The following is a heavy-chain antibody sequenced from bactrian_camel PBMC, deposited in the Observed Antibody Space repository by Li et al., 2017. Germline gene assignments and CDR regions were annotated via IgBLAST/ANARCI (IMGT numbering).Heavy chain of an antibody. CDR1: GFTFSNTD. CDR2: INAAGSST. J-gene: IGHJ6*01. V-gene: IGHV3S40*01. CDR3: AAGGTRTWSFAA. Sequence: VQLVESGGDLVQPGGSLRLTCAASGFTFSNTDMTWVRQAPGKGLEWVSTINAAGSSTYYAESVKGRFTISRDNAKNTLYLQMNSLKTEDTAVYHCAAGGTRTWSFAARGQGTQVTVS. D-gene: IGHD1*01.